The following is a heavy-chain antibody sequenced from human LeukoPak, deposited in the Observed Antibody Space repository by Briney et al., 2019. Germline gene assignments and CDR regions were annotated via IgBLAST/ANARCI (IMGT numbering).Heavy chain of an antibody. V-gene: IGHV3-33*01. CDR2: IWYDGSNK. J-gene: IGHJ4*02. D-gene: IGHD6-13*01. CDR1: GFTFSSYG. Sequence: GRSLRLSCAASGFTFSSYGMHWVRQAPGKGLEWVAVIWYDGSNKYYADSVKGRFTISRDNSKNTLYLQMNSLRAEDTAVYYCARESSSETLDYWGQGTLVTVSS. CDR3: ARESSSETLDY.